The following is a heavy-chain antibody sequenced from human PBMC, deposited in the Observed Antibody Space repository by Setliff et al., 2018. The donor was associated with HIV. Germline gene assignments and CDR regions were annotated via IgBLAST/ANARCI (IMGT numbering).Heavy chain of an antibody. D-gene: IGHD6-13*01. CDR2: MNPNSGNT. J-gene: IGHJ4*02. CDR1: GYTFSSYD. V-gene: IGHV1-8*02. Sequence: ASVKVSCKASGYTFSSYDINWVRQATGQGLEWMGWMNPNSGNTGYAQKFQGRVTMTRNTSISTAYMELSSLRSEDTAVYYCARDGAGSSWDAFFDYWGQGTLVTVSS. CDR3: ARDGAGSSWDAFFDY.